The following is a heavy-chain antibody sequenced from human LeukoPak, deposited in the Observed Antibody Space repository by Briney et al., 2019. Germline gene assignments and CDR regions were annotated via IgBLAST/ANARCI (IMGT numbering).Heavy chain of an antibody. Sequence: GGSLRLSCAASGFTFSSYAMSWVRQAPGKGLEWVSGIGGSGGSTYYADTVKGRFTISRDNSKNTLYLQMNSLRAEDTAVYYCAKDSTERIAAAGNFDYWGQGTLVTVSS. V-gene: IGHV3-23*01. CDR1: GFTFSSYA. CDR2: IGGSGGST. CDR3: AKDSTERIAAAGNFDY. D-gene: IGHD6-13*01. J-gene: IGHJ4*02.